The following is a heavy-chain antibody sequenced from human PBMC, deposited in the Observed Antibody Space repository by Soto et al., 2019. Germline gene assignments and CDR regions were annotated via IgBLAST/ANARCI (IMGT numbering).Heavy chain of an antibody. CDR1: GGSINYNSYY. D-gene: IGHD2-2*01. Sequence: SETLSLTCSVSGGSINYNSYYWGWIRQPPGKGLEWVGGIFYTGTTYYSPSLKDRVTISVNTSKNSFSLNLTSVTAADTAVYFCARLVVVAPVANAWGQGTLVTVSS. CDR2: IFYTGTT. V-gene: IGHV4-39*02. J-gene: IGHJ5*02. CDR3: ARLVVVAPVANA.